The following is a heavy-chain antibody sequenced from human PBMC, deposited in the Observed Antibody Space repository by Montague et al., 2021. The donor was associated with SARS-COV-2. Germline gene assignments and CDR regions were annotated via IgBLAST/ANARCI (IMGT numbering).Heavy chain of an antibody. CDR1: GGSFSGYY. J-gene: IGHJ6*02. CDR3: TREGYQVLWSDYYYYGMDV. CDR2: INHSGST. V-gene: IGHV4-34*01. Sequence: SKTLSLTCAVYGGSFSGYYWSWIRQPPGKGLEWIGEINHSGSTNYNPSLKSQVTISVDTSKNQFSLKLSSVTAADTAVYYCTREGYQVLWSDYYYYGMDVWGQGTTVTVSS. D-gene: IGHD2-2*01.